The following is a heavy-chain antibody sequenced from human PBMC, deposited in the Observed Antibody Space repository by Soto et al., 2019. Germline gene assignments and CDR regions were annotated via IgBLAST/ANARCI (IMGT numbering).Heavy chain of an antibody. CDR2: ISYDGSNK. D-gene: IGHD2-15*01. V-gene: IGHV3-30*18. Sequence: GSLRLSCAASGFTFSSYGMHWVRQAPGKGLEWVAVISYDGSNKYYADSVKGRFTISRDNSKNTLYLQMNSLRAEDTAVYYCAKDGGYCSGGSCRDDAFDIWGQGTMVTVSS. CDR3: AKDGGYCSGGSCRDDAFDI. J-gene: IGHJ3*02. CDR1: GFTFSSYG.